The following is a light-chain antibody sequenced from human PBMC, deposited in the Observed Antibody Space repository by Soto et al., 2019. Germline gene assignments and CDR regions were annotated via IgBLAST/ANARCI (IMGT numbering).Light chain of an antibody. V-gene: IGLV2-14*01. CDR2: EVS. J-gene: IGLJ2*01. Sequence: QSALTQPASVSGSPGQSITISCTGSSSDVDGYNYVSWYQQHPGKAPKLMIYEVSNRPSGISNRFSGSKSGNTASLTLSGLQAEDEADYYCSSYTSSSTLVFGGGTKVTVL. CDR3: SSYTSSSTLV. CDR1: SSDVDGYNY.